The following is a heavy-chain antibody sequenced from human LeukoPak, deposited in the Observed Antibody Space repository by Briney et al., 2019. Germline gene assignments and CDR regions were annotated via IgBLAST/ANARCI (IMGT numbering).Heavy chain of an antibody. Sequence: ASVKVSCKASGGTFSSYAISWVRQAPGQGLEWMGGIIPIFGTANYAQKFQGRVTITTDESTSTAYMELSSLRSEDTAVYYCARDRGPVAARPYYYYYYMDVWGKGTTVAVSS. CDR1: GGTFSSYA. J-gene: IGHJ6*03. D-gene: IGHD6-6*01. CDR2: IIPIFGTA. CDR3: ARDRGPVAARPYYYYYYMDV. V-gene: IGHV1-69*05.